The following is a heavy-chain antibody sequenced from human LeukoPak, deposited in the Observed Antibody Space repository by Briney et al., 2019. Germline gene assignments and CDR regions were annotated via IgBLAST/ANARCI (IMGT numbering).Heavy chain of an antibody. CDR1: GFTFSSYS. CDR3: ARELGGGETYYYDSSGYPEGAFDI. CDR2: IGSSSSYI. D-gene: IGHD3-22*01. Sequence: GGSLRLSCAASGFTFSSYSMNWVRQAPGEGLEWVSSIGSSSSYIYYADSVKGRFTISRDNAKNSLYLQMNSLRAEDTAVYYCARELGGGETYYYDSSGYPEGAFDIWGQGTMVTVSS. V-gene: IGHV3-21*01. J-gene: IGHJ3*02.